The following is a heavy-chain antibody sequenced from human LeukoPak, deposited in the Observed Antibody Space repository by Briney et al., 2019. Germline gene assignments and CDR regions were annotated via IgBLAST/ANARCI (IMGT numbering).Heavy chain of an antibody. D-gene: IGHD5-24*01. Sequence: PSETLSLTCTVSGGSISSYYWSWIRQPPGKGLEWIGYIYYSGRTNYNPSLKSRVTISVDTSKNQLSLKLSSVTAADTAVYYCARGGIDGYTLYPFDYWGQGTLVTVSS. CDR1: GGSISSYY. J-gene: IGHJ4*02. CDR2: IYYSGRT. CDR3: ARGGIDGYTLYPFDY. V-gene: IGHV4-59*08.